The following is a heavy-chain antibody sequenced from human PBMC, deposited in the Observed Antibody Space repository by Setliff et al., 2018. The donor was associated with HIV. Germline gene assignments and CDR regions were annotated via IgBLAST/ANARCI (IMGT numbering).Heavy chain of an antibody. Sequence: ASVKVSCKASGYTFTSYDIHWVRQAPGQGLEWMGWINPNSGGTNYAQKFQGRVTMTRDTSISTTYMELSRLRSDDTAVYYCARDLNSSPFDYWGQGTLVTVSS. CDR3: ARDLNSSPFDY. CDR2: INPNSGGT. V-gene: IGHV1-2*02. D-gene: IGHD6-13*01. CDR1: GYTFTSYD. J-gene: IGHJ4*02.